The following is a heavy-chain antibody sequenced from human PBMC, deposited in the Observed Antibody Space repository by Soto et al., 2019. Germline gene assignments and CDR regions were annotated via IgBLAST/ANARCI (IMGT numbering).Heavy chain of an antibody. Sequence: GESLKISCKGSGYSFTSYWIGWVRQMPGKGLEWMGIIYPGDSDTRYSPSFQGQVTISADKSISTAYLQWSSLKASDTAMYYCARHAKYGSGSYYYYYGMDVWGQGXTVTVYS. V-gene: IGHV5-51*01. J-gene: IGHJ6*02. CDR1: GYSFTSYW. CDR2: IYPGDSDT. CDR3: ARHAKYGSGSYYYYYGMDV. D-gene: IGHD3-10*01.